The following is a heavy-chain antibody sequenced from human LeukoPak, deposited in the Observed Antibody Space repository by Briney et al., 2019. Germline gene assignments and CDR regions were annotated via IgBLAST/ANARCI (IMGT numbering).Heavy chain of an antibody. V-gene: IGHV3-21*01. Sequence: PGGSLRLSCAASGFTFSSYWMSWVRQAPGKGLEWVSSISSSSSYIYYADSVKGRFTISRDNAKNSLYLQMNSLRAEDTAVYYCARDLIRGTTMVRGVDYYYYYYGMDVWGQGTTVTVSS. CDR1: GFTFSSYW. J-gene: IGHJ6*02. CDR3: ARDLIRGTTMVRGVDYYYYYYGMDV. CDR2: ISSSSSYI. D-gene: IGHD3-10*01.